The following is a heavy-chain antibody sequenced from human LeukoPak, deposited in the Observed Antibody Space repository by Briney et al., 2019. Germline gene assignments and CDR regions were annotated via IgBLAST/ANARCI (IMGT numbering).Heavy chain of an antibody. CDR1: GFTFSGFW. Sequence: PGGSLRLSCAVSGFTFSGFWMSWARQAPGKGLEWVASINSDGSEGYYADVVKGRFTISRDNAKNSLYLQINSLRAEDTAVYYCARSSYSSSSSVRGQGTMVTVSS. CDR2: INSDGSEG. D-gene: IGHD6-6*01. CDR3: ARSSYSSSSSV. V-gene: IGHV3-7*03. J-gene: IGHJ3*01.